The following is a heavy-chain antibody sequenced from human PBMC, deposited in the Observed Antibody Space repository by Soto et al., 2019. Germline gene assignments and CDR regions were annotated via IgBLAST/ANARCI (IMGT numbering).Heavy chain of an antibody. CDR1: GGSISSYY. D-gene: IGHD3-10*01. CDR2: IYYSGST. J-gene: IGHJ6*02. CDR3: ARVSIGYGAGSYYNDYYYGMDV. V-gene: IGHV4-59*01. Sequence: PSETLSLTCTVSGGSISSYYWSWIRQPPGKGLEWIGYIYYSGSTNYNPSLKSRVTISVDTSKNQFSLKLSSVTAADTAVYYCARVSIGYGAGSYYNDYYYGMDVWGQGTTVTVSS.